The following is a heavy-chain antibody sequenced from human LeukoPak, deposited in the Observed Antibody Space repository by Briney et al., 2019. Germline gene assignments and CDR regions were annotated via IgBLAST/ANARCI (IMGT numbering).Heavy chain of an antibody. CDR1: GVSISSDY. V-gene: IGHV4-59*01. Sequence: SETLSLTCTVSGVSISSDYWSWIRQPPEKGLEWIGYIYYSGSTNYNPSLESRVSMSLDTSKTQFSLKLRSVTAADMAVYYCARYVRNRGTFYLDYWGQGTLVTVSS. J-gene: IGHJ4*02. D-gene: IGHD1-26*01. CDR3: ARYVRNRGTFYLDY. CDR2: IYYSGST.